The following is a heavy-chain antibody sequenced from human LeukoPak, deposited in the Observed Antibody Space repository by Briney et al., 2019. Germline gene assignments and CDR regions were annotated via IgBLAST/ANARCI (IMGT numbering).Heavy chain of an antibody. CDR2: ISGSGGST. J-gene: IGHJ4*02. CDR1: GFTFSSYA. D-gene: IGHD2-15*01. CDR3: AKNDLGYCSGGSCYVDY. V-gene: IGHV3-23*01. Sequence: GGSLRLSCAASGFTFSSYAMSWVRQAPGKGLEWVSAISGSGGSTYYADSVKGRFTISRDNSKNTLYLQMNSLRAEDTAVYYCAKNDLGYCSGGSCYVDYWGQGTLVTVSS.